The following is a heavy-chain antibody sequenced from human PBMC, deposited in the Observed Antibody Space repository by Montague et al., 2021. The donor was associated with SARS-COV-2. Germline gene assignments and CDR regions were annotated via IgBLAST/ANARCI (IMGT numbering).Heavy chain of an antibody. CDR3: ARFAYRLLFIASYYGMDV. CDR1: GGSISSGGYY. Sequence: TLSLTCTVSGGSISSGGYYWSWIRQHPGDGLGWIGFIYNGGSTHSSPSLKGRVTISLDTSENQFSLNLSSVTAADTAVYYCARFAYRLLFIASYYGMDVWGQGTTVTVSS. CDR2: IYNGGST. J-gene: IGHJ6*02. V-gene: IGHV4-31*03. D-gene: IGHD2-2*01.